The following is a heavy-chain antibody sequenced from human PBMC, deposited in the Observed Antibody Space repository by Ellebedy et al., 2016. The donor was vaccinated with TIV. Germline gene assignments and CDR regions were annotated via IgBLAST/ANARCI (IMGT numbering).Heavy chain of an antibody. CDR3: AREGGYSSSWYSGAFDI. Sequence: MPSETLSLTCTVSGASISTYYWIWIRQPPGRGLEWIGDIYYTGVTNYNPALHSRVTISVGTSKNQFSLKLSSVTAADTAVYYCAREGGYSSSWYSGAFDIWGQGTMVSVSS. D-gene: IGHD6-13*01. J-gene: IGHJ3*02. CDR2: IYYTGVT. V-gene: IGHV4-59*01. CDR1: GASISTYY.